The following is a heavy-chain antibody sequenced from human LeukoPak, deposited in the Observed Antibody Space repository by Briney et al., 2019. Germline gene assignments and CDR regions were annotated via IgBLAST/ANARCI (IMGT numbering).Heavy chain of an antibody. J-gene: IGHJ6*02. V-gene: IGHV3-30*18. CDR1: GLTFSSYG. CDR3: AKEVVGYCSSTSSYVGYGMDV. Sequence: PGRSLRLSCAASGLTFSSYGMRRVRQAPGKGLEWVPVISYDGSNKYYADSVKGRFTISRDNSKNTLYLQMNSLRAEDTAVYYCAKEVVGYCSSTSSYVGYGMDVWGQGTTVTVSS. CDR2: ISYDGSNK. D-gene: IGHD2-2*03.